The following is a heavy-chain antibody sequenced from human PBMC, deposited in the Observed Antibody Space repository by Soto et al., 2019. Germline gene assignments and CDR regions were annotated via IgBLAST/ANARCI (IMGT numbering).Heavy chain of an antibody. CDR2: IYYSGST. V-gene: IGHV4-39*02. D-gene: IGHD3-22*01. Sequence: QLQLQESGPGLVKPSETLSLTCTVSGGSISSSSYYWGWIRQPPGKGLEWIASIYYSGSTYYNPSLKSQVTISVDTSKNQFSLKLRSVTAADTAVYYCARDGMDYFDSSGYYYSPYDFDHWGQGTLVSVSS. J-gene: IGHJ4*02. CDR1: GGSISSSSYY. CDR3: ARDGMDYFDSSGYYYSPYDFDH.